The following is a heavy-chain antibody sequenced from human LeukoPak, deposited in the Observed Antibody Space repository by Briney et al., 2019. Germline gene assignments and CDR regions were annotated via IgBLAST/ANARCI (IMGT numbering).Heavy chain of an antibody. J-gene: IGHJ4*02. CDR3: ARSQGYSYGSSY. Sequence: SVKVSCKAPGGSFGRYAISWVRQAPGQGLEWMGGIVPILGTANYAQKFQGRVTITADDSTGTAYMEPTSLRPADTAVYYCARSQGYSYGSSYWGQGTLVTVSS. V-gene: IGHV1-69*13. D-gene: IGHD5-18*01. CDR1: GGSFGRYA. CDR2: IVPILGTA.